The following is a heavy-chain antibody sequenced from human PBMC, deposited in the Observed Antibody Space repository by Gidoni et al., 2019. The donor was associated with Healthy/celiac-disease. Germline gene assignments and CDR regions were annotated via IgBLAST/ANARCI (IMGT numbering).Heavy chain of an antibody. CDR3: ARDGSDTAIGVDAFDI. J-gene: IGHJ3*02. Sequence: EVQLVESGGGLVQPGGSLGLPCAASGFPFSAYSMNWVRQAPGKGLEWVSYISSSSSTIYYADSVKGRFTISRDNAKNSLYLQMNSLRDEDTAVYYCARDGSDTAIGVDAFDIWGQGTMVTVSS. CDR1: GFPFSAYS. V-gene: IGHV3-48*02. D-gene: IGHD5-18*01. CDR2: ISSSSSTI.